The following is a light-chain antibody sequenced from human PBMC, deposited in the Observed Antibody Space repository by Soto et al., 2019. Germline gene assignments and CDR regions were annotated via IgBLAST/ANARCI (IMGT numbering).Light chain of an antibody. CDR2: WAS. CDR3: QQYYNTPQYT. CDR1: QSVLYSSNNKNY. V-gene: IGKV4-1*01. Sequence: DIVMTQSPDSLAVSLGERATINCKSSQSVLYSSNNKNYLAWYQKKPGQPPKLLIYWASTRESGVPDRFSGSGSGTDFTLTISSLQAEDVAVYYCQQYYNTPQYTFGQGTKLEIK. J-gene: IGKJ2*01.